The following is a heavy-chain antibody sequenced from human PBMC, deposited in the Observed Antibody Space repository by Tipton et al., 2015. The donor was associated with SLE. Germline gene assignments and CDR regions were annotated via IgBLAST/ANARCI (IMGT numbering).Heavy chain of an antibody. CDR2: INTNTGNP. CDR3: ARAPRFKQQLMSIDY. Sequence: QLVQSGAEVKKPGTSVTVSCMASGYTFTSYTIDWVRQAPGQGLEWMGWINTNTGNPTYAQDLTGRFVFSLDASIATAYLQITSLKSEDTAVYYCARAPRFKQQLMSIDYWGQGTLVTVSS. D-gene: IGHD6-13*01. V-gene: IGHV7-4-1*02. CDR1: GYTFTSYT. J-gene: IGHJ4*02.